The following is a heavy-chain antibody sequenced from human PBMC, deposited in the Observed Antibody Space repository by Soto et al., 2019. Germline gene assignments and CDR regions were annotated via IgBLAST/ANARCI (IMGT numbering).Heavy chain of an antibody. CDR2: INQDGSER. CDR1: GLTFRNDW. V-gene: IGHV3-7*03. D-gene: IGHD2-2*01. Sequence: GGSLRLSCAGSGLTFRNDWLTWVRQAPGKGLEWVANINQDGSERYYVDSVRGRFTISRDNVENSLYLQLNSLRPEDTAVYYCAKDRDYPRDQFHYWGQGTLVTVSS. J-gene: IGHJ4*02. CDR3: AKDRDYPRDQFHY.